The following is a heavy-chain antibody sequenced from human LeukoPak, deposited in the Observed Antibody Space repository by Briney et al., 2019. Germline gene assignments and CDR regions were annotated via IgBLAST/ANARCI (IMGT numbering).Heavy chain of an antibody. Sequence: SETLSLTCTVSGASISPYYWSWIRQPPGRGLEWIGYIHYSGSTNYNPSLKSRVTISIDTSTNQFSLKLNSVTAADTAVYYCARGTKTGNTGYDWNYWGQGSLVTVSS. CDR3: ARGTKTGNTGYDWNY. CDR1: GASISPYY. CDR2: IHYSGST. J-gene: IGHJ4*02. V-gene: IGHV4-59*01. D-gene: IGHD5-12*01.